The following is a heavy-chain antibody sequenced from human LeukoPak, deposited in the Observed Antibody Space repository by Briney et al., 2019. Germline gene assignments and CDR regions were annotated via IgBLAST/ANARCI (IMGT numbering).Heavy chain of an antibody. D-gene: IGHD3-16*01. V-gene: IGHV1-18*01. CDR2: ISAYNGNT. J-gene: IGHJ3*02. CDR1: GYTFNTYG. Sequence: ASVKVSCKASGYTFNTYGITWVRQAPGQGLEWMGWISAYNGNTDYAQKLQGRVTMTRDTSTTTAYMELRSLTSDDTAVYYCARITGRFSPLGNDAFDIWGQGTMVAVS. CDR3: ARITGRFSPLGNDAFDI.